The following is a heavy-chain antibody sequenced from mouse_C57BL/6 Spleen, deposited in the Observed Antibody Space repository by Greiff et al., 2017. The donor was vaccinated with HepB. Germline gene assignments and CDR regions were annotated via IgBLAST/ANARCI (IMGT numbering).Heavy chain of an antibody. D-gene: IGHD1-1*01. CDR1: GFTFSDYG. Sequence: VQLKESGGGLVKPGGSLKLSCAASGFTFSDYGMHWVRQAPEKGLEWVAYISSGSSTIYYADTVKGRFTISRDNAKNTLFLQMTSLRSEDTAMYYCAPLAVATDYYAMDYWGQGTSVTVSS. J-gene: IGHJ4*01. CDR3: APLAVATDYYAMDY. V-gene: IGHV5-17*01. CDR2: ISSGSSTI.